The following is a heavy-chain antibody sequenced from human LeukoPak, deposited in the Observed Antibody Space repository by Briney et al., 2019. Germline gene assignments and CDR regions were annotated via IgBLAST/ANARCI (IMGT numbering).Heavy chain of an antibody. CDR2: ISGSGGST. V-gene: IGHV3-23*01. CDR1: GFTFSSYG. CDR3: ARALSSSWYLVDPNWFDP. J-gene: IGHJ5*02. D-gene: IGHD6-13*01. Sequence: PGGSLRLSCAASGFTFSSYGMSWVRQAPGKGLEWVSAISGSGGSTYYADSVKGRFTISRDNATNSLYLQMNSLRAEDTAVYYCARALSSSWYLVDPNWFDPWGQGTLVTVSS.